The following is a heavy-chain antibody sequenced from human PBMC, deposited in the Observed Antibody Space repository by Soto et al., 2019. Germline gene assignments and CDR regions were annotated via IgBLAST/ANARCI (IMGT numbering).Heavy chain of an antibody. V-gene: IGHV1-18*01. CDR1: GYTFTSYG. D-gene: IGHD6-6*01. Sequence: QVQLVQSGAEVKKPGASVKVSCKASGYTFTSYGISWVRQAPGQGLEWMGWISAYNGNTNYAQKLQGRATMPTDTSTSTAYMELRSLRSDDTAVYYCARPIAARRETTPTFDYWGQGTLVTVSS. CDR3: ARPIAARRETTPTFDY. J-gene: IGHJ4*02. CDR2: ISAYNGNT.